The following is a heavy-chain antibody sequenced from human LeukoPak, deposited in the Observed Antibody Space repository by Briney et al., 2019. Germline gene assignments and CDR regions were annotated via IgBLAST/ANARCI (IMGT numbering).Heavy chain of an antibody. CDR1: GFTFSNYA. CDR3: ARQHVGYFRS. Sequence: GGSLRLSCAASGFTFSNYAMHWVRQAPGKGLEWVALMSYDGSHQYYADSVKGRFTISRDNSNNTVFLQMNSLRTEDTAVYYCARQHVGYFRSWGQGTLVTVSS. J-gene: IGHJ5*02. CDR2: MSYDGSHQ. D-gene: IGHD2/OR15-2a*01. V-gene: IGHV3-30*01.